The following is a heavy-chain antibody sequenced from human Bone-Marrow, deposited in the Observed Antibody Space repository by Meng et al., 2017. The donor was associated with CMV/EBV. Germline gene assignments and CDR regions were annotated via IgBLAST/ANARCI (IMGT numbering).Heavy chain of an antibody. V-gene: IGHV3-49*04. CDR1: GFTFGAYA. J-gene: IGHJ6*02. CDR2: IRRNTYGGTT. D-gene: IGHD3-22*01. CDR3: SRDGVSYDSSGYYYLGMDV. Sequence: GGSLRLSSTGPGFTFGAYAMSWVRRAPGKGLEWVGFIRRNTYGGTTEYAASVKGRFTISRDDSKSIAYLQMNSLKSEDTAVYYCSRDGVSYDSSGYYYLGMDVWGPGTTVTVSS.